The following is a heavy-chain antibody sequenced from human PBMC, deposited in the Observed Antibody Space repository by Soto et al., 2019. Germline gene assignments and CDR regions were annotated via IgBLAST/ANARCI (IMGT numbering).Heavy chain of an antibody. V-gene: IGHV1-3*01. D-gene: IGHD3-10*01. CDR1: GFTFVMYA. CDR2: INAGNGHT. Sequence: ASVKVSCKASGFTFVMYAIHWVRQAPGQGLEWMAWINAGNGHTTYSQKFQGRVTITRDTSARTVYMEPRSLRFEDTATYYCARAGWFAEGYFDFWGQGTPFTVSS. J-gene: IGHJ4*02. CDR3: ARAGWFAEGYFDF.